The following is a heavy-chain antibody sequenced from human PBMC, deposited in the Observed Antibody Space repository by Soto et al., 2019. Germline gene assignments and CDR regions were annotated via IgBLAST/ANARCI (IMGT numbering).Heavy chain of an antibody. CDR1: GYTFTSYG. CDR2: ISAYNGNT. CDR3: ARDRALARIAAHLGYYYYGMDV. Sequence: ASVKVSCKASGYTFTSYGISWVRQAPGQGLEWMGWISAYNGNTNYAQKLQGRVTMNTDTSTSTAYMELRSLRSDDTAVYYCARDRALARIAAHLGYYYYGMDVWG. D-gene: IGHD6-6*01. J-gene: IGHJ6*04. V-gene: IGHV1-18*04.